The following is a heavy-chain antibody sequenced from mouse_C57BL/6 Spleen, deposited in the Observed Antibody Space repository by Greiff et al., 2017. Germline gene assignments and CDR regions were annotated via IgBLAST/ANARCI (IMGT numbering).Heavy chain of an antibody. CDR3: ARPNYGSSWYFDV. CDR1: GYTFTSYW. J-gene: IGHJ1*03. V-gene: IGHV1-69*01. CDR2: IDPSDSYT. Sequence: QVQLKQPGAELVMPGASVKLSCKASGYTFTSYWMHWVKQRPGQGLEWIGEIDPSDSYTNYNQKFKGKSTLTVDKSSSTAYMQLSSLTSEDSAVYYCARPNYGSSWYFDVWGTGTTVTVSS. D-gene: IGHD1-1*01.